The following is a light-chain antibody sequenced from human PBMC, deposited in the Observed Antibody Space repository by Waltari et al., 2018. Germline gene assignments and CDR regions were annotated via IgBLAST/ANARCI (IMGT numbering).Light chain of an antibody. Sequence: YDLTQPPSVSVSPGQTAAITCSGDGLPKQSTFWSQQKSGQAPVLVMYDDNKRPSGIPGRFSGSSAGTVATLTITGAQVDDEADYYCYSKDTDGGSQGKIGGGTKLTVL. CDR2: DDN. CDR1: GLPKQS. J-gene: IGLJ2*01. CDR3: YSKDTDGGSQGK. V-gene: IGLV3-10*01.